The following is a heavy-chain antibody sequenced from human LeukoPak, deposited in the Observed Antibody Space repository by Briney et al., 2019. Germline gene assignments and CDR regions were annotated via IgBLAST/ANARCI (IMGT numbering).Heavy chain of an antibody. CDR2: VSGYNGNT. CDR3: ARGDWFDP. V-gene: IGHV1-18*01. Sequence: GASVTVSCKASGYTFTIYDISWVRQAPGQGLEWMGWVSGYNGNTNYAQKFEGRVAMTTDTSSSTAYVELRSLRSDDTAIYYCARGDWFDPWGQGTLVTVSS. D-gene: IGHD2-21*01. J-gene: IGHJ5*02. CDR1: GYTFTIYD.